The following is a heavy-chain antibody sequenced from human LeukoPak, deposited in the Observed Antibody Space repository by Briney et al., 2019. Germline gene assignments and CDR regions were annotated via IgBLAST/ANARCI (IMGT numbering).Heavy chain of an antibody. J-gene: IGHJ4*02. Sequence: TVKVSCKASGGTFSNYAISWVRQAPGHGLEWMGGIIPIFATPSYAQKFQGRVTITADESTTTAYMELSSLRSEDTAVYFCATGMPGSQSDNWGQGTLVTVSS. V-gene: IGHV1-69*01. CDR3: ATGMPGSQSDN. CDR2: IIPIFATP. D-gene: IGHD3-10*01. CDR1: GGTFSNYA.